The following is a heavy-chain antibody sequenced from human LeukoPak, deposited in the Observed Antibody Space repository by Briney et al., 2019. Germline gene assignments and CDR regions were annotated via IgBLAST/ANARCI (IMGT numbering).Heavy chain of an antibody. CDR2: ISGDGGSK. CDR1: GFTFDDYA. Sequence: GGSLRLSCAASGFTFDDYAMQWVRQAPGKGLEWVSLISGDGGSKYYADSVKGRFTISRDNSKNSLYLQMNSLRTEDTALYYCAKDRLGPLFWSGYYTTWGQGTLVTVSS. V-gene: IGHV3-43*02. J-gene: IGHJ5*02. CDR3: AKDRLGPLFWSGYYTT. D-gene: IGHD3-3*01.